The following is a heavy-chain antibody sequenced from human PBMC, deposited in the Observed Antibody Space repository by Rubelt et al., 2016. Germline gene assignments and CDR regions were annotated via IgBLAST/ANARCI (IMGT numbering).Heavy chain of an antibody. J-gene: IGHJ4*02. V-gene: IGHV3-74*02. CDR3: VRGDHGLNDY. Sequence: EVQLLESGGGLVQPGGSLRLSCAASGFSFSSYWMHWVRQAPGKGLVWVSQIISDGSTTTYADSVKGRFTISRDNAKNTLYLKMNSMRVEDTALNYCVRGDHGLNDYWGQGTLVTGAS. D-gene: IGHD3-10*01. CDR2: IISDGSTT. CDR1: GFSFSSYW.